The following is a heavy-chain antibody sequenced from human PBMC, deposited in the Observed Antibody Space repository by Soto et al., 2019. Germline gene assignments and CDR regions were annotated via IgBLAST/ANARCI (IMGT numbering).Heavy chain of an antibody. CDR2: IWYDGSNK. CDR3: ARAITDYSNFYTRNHYYYGMDV. J-gene: IGHJ6*02. D-gene: IGHD4-4*01. CDR1: GFTFTNYG. Sequence: QVQLVESGGGVVQPGRSLRLSCAASGASGFTFTNYGMHWVRQAPGKGLEWVAVIWYDGSNKYYADSVKGRFTISRDNSKNKLYLQMNSLRAEDTAVYYCARAITDYSNFYTRNHYYYGMDVWGQGTTVTVAS. V-gene: IGHV3-33*01.